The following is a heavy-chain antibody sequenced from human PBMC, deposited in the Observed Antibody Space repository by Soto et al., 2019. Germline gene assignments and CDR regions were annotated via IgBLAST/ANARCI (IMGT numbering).Heavy chain of an antibody. CDR1: GGTFSSYT. CDR3: ASSDTFNYYGMDV. J-gene: IGHJ6*02. D-gene: IGHD5-18*01. Sequence: QVQLVQSGAEVKKPGSSVKVSCKASGGTFSSYTISWVRQAPGQGLEWMGRIIPILGIANYAQKFQGRVTITADKSTSTAYMELSSLRSEDTAVYYCASSDTFNYYGMDVWGQGNTVTVSS. CDR2: IIPILGIA. V-gene: IGHV1-69*02.